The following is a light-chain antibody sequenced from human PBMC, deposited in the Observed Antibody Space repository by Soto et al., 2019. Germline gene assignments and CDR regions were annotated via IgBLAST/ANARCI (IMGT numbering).Light chain of an antibody. Sequence: EIVLTQSPATLSLSPGERATLSFRASQSVSSYLAWYQQKPGQAPRLLIYDASNRATGIPARFSGSGSGTDFTLTISSLEPEDFAVYYCQQYGSSALTFGGGTKVDIK. V-gene: IGKV3-11*01. CDR1: QSVSSY. J-gene: IGKJ4*01. CDR3: QQYGSSALT. CDR2: DAS.